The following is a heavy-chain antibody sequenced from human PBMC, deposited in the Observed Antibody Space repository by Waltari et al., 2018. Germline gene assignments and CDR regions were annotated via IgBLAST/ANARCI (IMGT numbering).Heavy chain of an antibody. CDR1: GGTFSSYA. CDR2: IIPIFGTA. D-gene: IGHD6-6*01. Sequence: QVQLVQSGAEVKKPGSSVKVSCKASGGTFSSYAISWVRQAPGQGLEWMGVIIPIFGTANYAQKFQGRVTITADESTSTAYMELSSLRSEDMAVYYCARDRIAARRTWYFDLWGRGTLVTVSS. CDR3: ARDRIAARRTWYFDL. V-gene: IGHV1-69*12. J-gene: IGHJ2*01.